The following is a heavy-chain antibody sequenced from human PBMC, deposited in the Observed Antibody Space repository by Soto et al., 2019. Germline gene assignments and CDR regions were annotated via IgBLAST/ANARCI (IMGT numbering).Heavy chain of an antibody. CDR1: GGSISSGGYY. Sequence: PSETLSLTCTVSGGSISSGGYYWSWIRQHPGKGLEWIGYIYYSGSTYYNPSLKSRVTISVDTSKNQFSLKLSSVTAADTAVYYCARTSPMGYCSSTSCHGGVYYYYGMDVWGQGTTVTVSS. CDR3: ARTSPMGYCSSTSCHGGVYYYYGMDV. J-gene: IGHJ6*02. CDR2: IYYSGST. V-gene: IGHV4-31*03. D-gene: IGHD2-2*01.